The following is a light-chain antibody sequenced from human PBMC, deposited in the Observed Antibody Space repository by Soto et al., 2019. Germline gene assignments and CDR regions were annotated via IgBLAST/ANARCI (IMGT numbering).Light chain of an antibody. CDR1: QSVSSY. J-gene: IGKJ4*01. CDR3: QQRSNWPGLT. CDR2: DAS. Sequence: ELALTQSPATLSLSPGERATISCRASQSVSSYLAWYQQKPGQAPRLLIYDASNRATGIPARFSGSGSGTDFTLPISSLEPEDFAVYYCQQRSNWPGLTFGGGTKVDIK. V-gene: IGKV3-11*01.